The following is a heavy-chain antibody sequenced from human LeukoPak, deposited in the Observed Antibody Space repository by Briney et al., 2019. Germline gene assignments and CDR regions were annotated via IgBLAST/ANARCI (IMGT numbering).Heavy chain of an antibody. Sequence: SETLSLTCTVSGGSISSYYWSWIRQTPGKELEWIGYIYYSGSTNYNPSLQSRVTISVDTSKNQFSLKLSSVTAADTAVYYCARHTSGWYNPRGYFDYWGQGTLVTLSS. V-gene: IGHV4-59*08. CDR3: ARHTSGWYNPRGYFDY. CDR2: IYYSGST. D-gene: IGHD6-19*01. CDR1: GGSISSYY. J-gene: IGHJ4*02.